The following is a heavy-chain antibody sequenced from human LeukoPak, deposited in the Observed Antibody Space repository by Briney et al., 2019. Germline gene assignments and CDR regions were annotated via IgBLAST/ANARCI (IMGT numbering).Heavy chain of an antibody. D-gene: IGHD3-22*01. CDR3: ASRTYYYDSSGYVEGWFDP. Sequence: SETLSLTCAVYGGSFNTYCWNWIRQPPGKGLDWSGEINHSGSTNYNPSLKSRVSISVDTSKNQFSLKLSSVTAADTAVYYCASRTYYYDSSGYVEGWFDPWGQGTLVSVSS. V-gene: IGHV4-34*01. CDR2: INHSGST. J-gene: IGHJ5*02. CDR1: GGSFNTYC.